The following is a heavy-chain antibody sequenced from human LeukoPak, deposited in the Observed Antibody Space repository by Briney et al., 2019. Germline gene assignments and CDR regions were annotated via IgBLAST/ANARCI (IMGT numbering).Heavy chain of an antibody. CDR2: IDYSGST. V-gene: IGHV4-31*03. CDR1: GGAISSGDYF. CDR3: ARVPGYCSGGSCYFRYGMDV. J-gene: IGHJ6*02. Sequence: KASETLSLTCTVSGGAISSGDYFWSWIRQHPGKGLEWIGYIDYSGSTYYNPSLKSRVTISVDTSKNQFSLKLSSVTAADTAVYYCARVPGYCSGGSCYFRYGMDVWGQGTTVTVSS. D-gene: IGHD2-15*01.